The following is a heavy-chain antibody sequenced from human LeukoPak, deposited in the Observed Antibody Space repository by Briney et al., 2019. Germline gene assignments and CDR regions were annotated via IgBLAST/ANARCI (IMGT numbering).Heavy chain of an antibody. J-gene: IGHJ5*02. D-gene: IGHD3-3*01. CDR2: INHSGST. CDR1: GFTFSSYG. CDR3: ARGRRNYDFWSGYYGNWFDP. V-gene: IGHV4-34*01. Sequence: PGGSLRLSCAASGFTFSSYGMSWIRQPPGKGLEWIGEINHSGSTNYNPSLKSRVTISVDTSKNQFSLKLSSVTAADTAVYYCARGRRNYDFWSGYYGNWFDPWGQGTLVTVSS.